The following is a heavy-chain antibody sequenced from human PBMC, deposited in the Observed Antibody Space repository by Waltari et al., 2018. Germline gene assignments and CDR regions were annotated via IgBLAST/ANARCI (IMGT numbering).Heavy chain of an antibody. J-gene: IGHJ4*02. CDR2: IFHSGST. Sequence: QVELQESGPGLLKPSETLSLTCKVSGYYISSNYFWGWIRQPPGKGPEWIGSIFHSGSTYYNPSLKSRVTISVDTSKNQFSLKLISVTAADTAVYYCARVAYSDFWSDYSSRPSFDYWGPGTLVTVSS. CDR3: ARVAYSDFWSDYSSRPSFDY. CDR1: GYYISSNYF. V-gene: IGHV4-38-2*02. D-gene: IGHD3-3*01.